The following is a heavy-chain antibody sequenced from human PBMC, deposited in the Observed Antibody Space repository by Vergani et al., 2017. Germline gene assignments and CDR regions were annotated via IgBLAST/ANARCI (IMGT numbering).Heavy chain of an antibody. V-gene: IGHV4-59*01. CDR1: GGSISSYY. CDR3: ARARWYCSSTSCYTRWFDP. Sequence: QVQLQESGPGLVKPSETLSLTCTVSGGSISSYYWSWIRQPPGKGREWIGYIYYSGSTNYNPSLKSRVTISVDTSKNQFSLKLSSVTAADTAVYYCARARWYCSSTSCYTRWFDPWGQGTLVTVSS. CDR2: IYYSGST. J-gene: IGHJ5*02. D-gene: IGHD2-2*02.